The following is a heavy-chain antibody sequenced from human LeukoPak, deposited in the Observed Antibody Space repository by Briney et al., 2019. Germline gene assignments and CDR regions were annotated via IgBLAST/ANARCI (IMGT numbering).Heavy chain of an antibody. D-gene: IGHD3-10*01. CDR3: ARDLTGGSGQNYFDF. CDR2: IIPIFGTA. V-gene: IGHV1-69*13. CDR1: GYTFTGYY. Sequence: GAPVKVSCKSSGYTFTGYYIHWVRQAPGQGLEWMGGIIPIFGTANYAQKFQGRVTITADESTSTAYMELSSLRSEDTAVYYCARDLTGGSGQNYFDFWGQGTLVTVSS. J-gene: IGHJ4*02.